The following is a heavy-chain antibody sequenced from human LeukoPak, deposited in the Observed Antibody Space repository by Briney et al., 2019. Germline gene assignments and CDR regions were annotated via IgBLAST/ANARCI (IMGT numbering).Heavy chain of an antibody. D-gene: IGHD3-22*01. Sequence: SQTLSLTCTVSGRSISSYYWSWIRQPPGKGLEWIGYIYTSWSTTYIPSLMSRFTISVDTSKNQFSLKLSSVAAADTAVYYCAIRAYYDNWLDPWGQGTLVTVSS. J-gene: IGHJ5*02. CDR2: IYTSWST. CDR1: GRSISSYY. CDR3: AIRAYYDNWLDP. V-gene: IGHV4-4*09.